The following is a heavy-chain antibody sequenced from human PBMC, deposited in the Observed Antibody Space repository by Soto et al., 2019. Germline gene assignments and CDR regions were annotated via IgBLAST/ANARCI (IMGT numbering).Heavy chain of an antibody. Sequence: EVQLVESGGGLVQPGGSLRLSCAASGFTFSSYEMNWVRQARGKGLEWVSYISSSGSTIYYADSVKGRFTISRDNAKNSLYLQMNSLRAEDTAVYYCARERTGSFDYWGQGTLVTVSS. CDR2: ISSSGSTI. D-gene: IGHD3-9*01. CDR3: ARERTGSFDY. V-gene: IGHV3-48*03. CDR1: GFTFSSYE. J-gene: IGHJ4*02.